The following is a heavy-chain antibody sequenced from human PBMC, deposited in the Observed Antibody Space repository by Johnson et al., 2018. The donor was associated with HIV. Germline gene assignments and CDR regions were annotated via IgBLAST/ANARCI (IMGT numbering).Heavy chain of an antibody. V-gene: IGHV3-64*01. CDR1: GFTFSSYA. CDR3: ATHVEYSSSPPYAFDI. Sequence: EVQLVEYGGGLVQPGGSLRLSCAASGFTFSSYAMHWVRQAPGKGLEYVSAISSNGGSTYYANSVKGRFTISRDNSKNTLYLQMGSLRAEDMAVYYCATHVEYSSSPPYAFDIWGQGTTVTVSS. J-gene: IGHJ3*02. CDR2: ISSNGGST. D-gene: IGHD6-6*01.